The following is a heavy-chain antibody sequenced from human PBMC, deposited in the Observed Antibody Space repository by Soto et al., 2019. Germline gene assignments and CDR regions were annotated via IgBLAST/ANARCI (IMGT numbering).Heavy chain of an antibody. D-gene: IGHD3-22*01. CDR3: ARSYDSSGYLDY. CDR2: IWYDGSNK. CDR1: GFTFSSYG. Sequence: QVQLVESGGGVVQPGRSLRLSCAASGFTFSSYGMHWVRQAPGKGLEWVAVIWYDGSNKYYADSVKGRFTISRDNSKNTLYLQMNSLRAEDTAVYYCARSYDSSGYLDYWGQGTLVTVSS. J-gene: IGHJ4*02. V-gene: IGHV3-33*01.